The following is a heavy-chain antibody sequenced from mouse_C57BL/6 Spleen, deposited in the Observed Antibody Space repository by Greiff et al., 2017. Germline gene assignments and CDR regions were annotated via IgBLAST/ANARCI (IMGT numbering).Heavy chain of an antibody. CDR3: ARSGSNYWYVDV. Sequence: QVQLQQSGAELVKPGASVKISCKASGYAFSSYWMNWVKQRPGKGLEWIGQIYPGDGDTNYNGKFKGKATLTADKSSITAYMQLSSLTAGDSAVYFCARSGSNYWYVDVWGTGTTVTVSS. D-gene: IGHD2-5*01. CDR2: IYPGDGDT. V-gene: IGHV1-80*01. J-gene: IGHJ1*03. CDR1: GYAFSSYW.